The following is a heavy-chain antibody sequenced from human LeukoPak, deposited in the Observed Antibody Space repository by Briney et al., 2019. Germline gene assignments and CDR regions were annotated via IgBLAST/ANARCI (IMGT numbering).Heavy chain of an antibody. D-gene: IGHD3-3*01. CDR1: GYTFTSYY. Sequence: GASVKVSCKASGYTFTSYYMHWVRQAPGQGLEWMGIINPSGGSTSYAQKFQGRVTMTRDTSTSTVYMELSSLRTEDTALYYCASSGGSGYNLDYWGQGTLVTVSS. V-gene: IGHV1-46*01. J-gene: IGHJ4*02. CDR2: INPSGGST. CDR3: ASSGGSGYNLDY.